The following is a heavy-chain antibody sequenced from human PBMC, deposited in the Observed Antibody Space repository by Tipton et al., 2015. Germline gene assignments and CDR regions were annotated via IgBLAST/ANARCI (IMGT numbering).Heavy chain of an antibody. D-gene: IGHD3-22*01. CDR2: IHYSGSTY. CDR3: AREVWYNDSTGYDY. V-gene: IGHV4-39*07. CDR1: GGSISSSSYY. Sequence: TLSLTCTVSGGSISSSSYYWGWIRQPPGKGLECIGNIHYSGSTYYYNPSLKSRVTMSVDTSKNQFSLHLSSVTAADTAVYYCAREVWYNDSTGYDYWGQGTLVTVSS. J-gene: IGHJ4*02.